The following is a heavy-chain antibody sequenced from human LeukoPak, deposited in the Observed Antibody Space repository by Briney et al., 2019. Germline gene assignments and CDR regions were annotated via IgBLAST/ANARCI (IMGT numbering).Heavy chain of an antibody. J-gene: IGHJ4*02. V-gene: IGHV4-4*02. CDR1: GGSISSSNW. CDR2: IYHSGST. D-gene: IGHD3-22*01. Sequence: SETLSLTCAVSGGSISSSNWWSWVRQPPGKGLEWIGEIYHSGSTNYNPSLKSRVTISVDKSKNQFSLKLSSVTAADTAVYYCANRNYYDSSGYYRFDYWGQGTLVTVSS. CDR3: ANRNYYDSSGYYRFDY.